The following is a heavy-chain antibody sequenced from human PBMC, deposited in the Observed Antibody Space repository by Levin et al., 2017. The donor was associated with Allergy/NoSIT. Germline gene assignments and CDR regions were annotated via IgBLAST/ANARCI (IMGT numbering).Heavy chain of an antibody. J-gene: IGHJ4*02. CDR1: GFTFSRSW. D-gene: IGHD4-23*01. Sequence: SCAASGFTFSRSWMSWVRQAPGKGLEWVANIKFDGSEKHYVDSVEGRFTVSRDNAKNSLYLQMNSLRAEDTAVYYCARGSPSNGNSFDYWGQGTLVTVSS. CDR2: IKFDGSEK. CDR3: ARGSPSNGNSFDY. V-gene: IGHV3-7*04.